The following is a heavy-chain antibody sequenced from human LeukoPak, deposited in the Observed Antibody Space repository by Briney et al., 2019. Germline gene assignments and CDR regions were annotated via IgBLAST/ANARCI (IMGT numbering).Heavy chain of an antibody. CDR1: GGSISSNY. CDR3: VRAKISAAGVWLFDP. V-gene: IGHV4-4*07. J-gene: IGHJ5*02. CDR2: IYNTGST. Sequence: SETLSLTCTVSGGSISSNYWNWIRQPAGKGLEWIGRIYNTGSTNYNPSLESRVTMSVGTSKNQFSLKLSSVTAADTAVYYCVRAKISAAGVWLFDPWGQGTLITVSS. D-gene: IGHD6-13*01.